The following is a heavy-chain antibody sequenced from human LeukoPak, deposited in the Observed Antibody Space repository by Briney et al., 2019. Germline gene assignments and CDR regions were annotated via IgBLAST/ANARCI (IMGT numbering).Heavy chain of an antibody. D-gene: IGHD3-3*01. CDR3: ARLGSTYYEYYFDY. V-gene: IGHV4-61*05. CDR2: IYSSGST. CDR1: GGSISSSSYY. J-gene: IGHJ4*02. Sequence: SEALSLTCTVSGGSISSSSYYWGWIRQPPGKGLQWIGRIYSSGSTNYNPSLKSRVTMSVDTSKNQFSLKLSSVTAADTAVYYCARLGSTYYEYYFDYWGQGTLVTVSS.